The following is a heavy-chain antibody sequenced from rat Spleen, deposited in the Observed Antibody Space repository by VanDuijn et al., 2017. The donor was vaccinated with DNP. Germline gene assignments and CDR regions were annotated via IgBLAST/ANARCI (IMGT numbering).Heavy chain of an antibody. CDR1: GFSFSNYG. D-gene: IGHD1-4*01. J-gene: IGHJ2*01. CDR2: ISNSGSRT. CDR3: AGRPPPTRGPFDY. V-gene: IGHV5-19*01. Sequence: EVQLVESGGGLGQPGRSLKLSCAASGFSFSNYGMAWVLQAPTKGLEWVATISNSGSRTYYPDSVKGRFTISRNNAKSSLSLQMNSLKSEDTATYYCAGRPPPTRGPFDYWGQGVTVTVSS.